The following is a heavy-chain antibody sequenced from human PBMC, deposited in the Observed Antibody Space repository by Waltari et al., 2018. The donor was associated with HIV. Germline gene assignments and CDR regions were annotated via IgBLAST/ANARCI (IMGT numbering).Heavy chain of an antibody. CDR3: VKAGFSSSWDYFDS. CDR2: LSGGGRNT. J-gene: IGHJ4*02. Sequence: EVQLLESGGGLVQPGGSLRLSCAASGFTFRNFSRTWVRQAPGKGLEWVSTLSGGGRNTYYAQSVKGRFTLSRDNSNNTLDLQMESLTADDTAIYFCVKAGFSSSWDYFDSWGQGILVTVSS. V-gene: IGHV3-23*01. D-gene: IGHD2-2*01. CDR1: GFTFRNFS.